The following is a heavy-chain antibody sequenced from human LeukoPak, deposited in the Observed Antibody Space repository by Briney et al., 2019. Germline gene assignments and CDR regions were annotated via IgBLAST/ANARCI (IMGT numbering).Heavy chain of an antibody. CDR1: GFTFTDYY. V-gene: IGHV3-11*01. CDR2: NSSTVITT. D-gene: IGHD1-20*01. CDR3: VRSVYNWNDVDY. Sequence: GGSLRLSCVASGFTFTDYYMSWIRQAPGKGLEWVSYNSSTVITTYYADSVKGRFTISRDNAKNSLYLQMNSLRAEDTAVYYCVRSVYNWNDVDYWGQGTLVTVSS. J-gene: IGHJ4*02.